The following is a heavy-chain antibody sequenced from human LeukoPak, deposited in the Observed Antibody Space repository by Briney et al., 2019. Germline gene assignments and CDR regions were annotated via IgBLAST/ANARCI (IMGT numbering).Heavy chain of an antibody. Sequence: ASMKVSCKASGYTFTSYGISWVRQAPGQGLEWMGWISAYNGNTNYAQKLQGRVTMTTDTSTSTAYMELRSLRSDDTAVYYCARELSNPTWYSSSWSEVDYWGQGTLVTVSS. CDR3: ARELSNPTWYSSSWSEVDY. CDR1: GYTFTSYG. D-gene: IGHD6-13*01. V-gene: IGHV1-18*01. CDR2: ISAYNGNT. J-gene: IGHJ4*02.